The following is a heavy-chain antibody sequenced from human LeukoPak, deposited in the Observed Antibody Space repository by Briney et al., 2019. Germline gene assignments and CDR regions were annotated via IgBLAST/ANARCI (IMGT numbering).Heavy chain of an antibody. J-gene: IGHJ6*02. CDR1: GYSFTSYW. D-gene: IGHD3-3*01. CDR2: IYPGDSDT. V-gene: IGHV5-51*01. Sequence: GESLKISCKGSGYSFTSYWIGWVRQMPGKGLEWMGIIYPGDSDTRYSPSFQGQVTISADKSISTAYLQWSSLKASDTAMYYCARQSYYDFWSGYLDGMDVWGQGTTVTVPS. CDR3: ARQSYYDFWSGYLDGMDV.